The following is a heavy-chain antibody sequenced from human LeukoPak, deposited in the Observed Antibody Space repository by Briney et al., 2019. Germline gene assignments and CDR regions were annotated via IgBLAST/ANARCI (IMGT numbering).Heavy chain of an antibody. CDR1: GYTFTTYY. Sequence: GASVKVSCKASGYTFTTYYMHWVRQAPGQGPEWMGIINPSGGSTSYAQKFQGRVTMTRDAPTNTVYMELSSLRSEDTAVYYCARDLSGSPRNQYDYWGQGTLVTVSS. CDR2: INPSGGST. CDR3: ARDLSGSPRNQYDY. V-gene: IGHV1-46*01. D-gene: IGHD1-26*01. J-gene: IGHJ4*02.